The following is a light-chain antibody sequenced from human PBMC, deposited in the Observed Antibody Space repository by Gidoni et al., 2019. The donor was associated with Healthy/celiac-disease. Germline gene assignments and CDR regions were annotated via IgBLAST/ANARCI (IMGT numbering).Light chain of an antibody. CDR3: QQFNT. J-gene: IGKJ2*01. V-gene: IGKV1-5*03. CDR1: QSISSW. Sequence: DIQMTQSPSTLSASVGDRVTITCRASQSISSWLAWYQQKPGKAPKLLIYKASSLESGVPSRFSGSGSGTEFTLTISSLQPDDFATYYCQQFNTFGQGTKLEIK. CDR2: KAS.